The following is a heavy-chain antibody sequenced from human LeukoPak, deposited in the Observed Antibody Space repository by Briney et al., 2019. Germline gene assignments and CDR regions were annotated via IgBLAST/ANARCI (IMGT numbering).Heavy chain of an antibody. J-gene: IGHJ5*02. D-gene: IGHD2-2*01. Sequence: RPGGSLRLSCAASGLTLDYYGLSWVRQAPGKGLEWVAGINWNGGSTGYADSVKGRFTISRDNAKNSLYLQMNSLRAEDTALYYCASWGAYCSSTSCHNWFDPWGQGTLVTVSS. CDR3: ASWGAYCSSTSCHNWFDP. V-gene: IGHV3-20*04. CDR1: GLTLDYYG. CDR2: INWNGGST.